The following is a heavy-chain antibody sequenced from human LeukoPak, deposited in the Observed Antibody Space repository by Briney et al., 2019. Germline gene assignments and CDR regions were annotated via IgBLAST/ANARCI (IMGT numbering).Heavy chain of an antibody. V-gene: IGHV3-74*01. Sequence: GGSLRLSCAASGFTFSSYWMHWVRQAPGKGLVWVSRINSDGSSTSYADSVKGRFTISRDNAKNSLYLQLNSLRAEDTAVYFCARDLRTYYPRHFDSWGQGTLVTVSS. J-gene: IGHJ4*02. D-gene: IGHD3-22*01. CDR3: ARDLRTYYPRHFDS. CDR1: GFTFSSYW. CDR2: INSDGSST.